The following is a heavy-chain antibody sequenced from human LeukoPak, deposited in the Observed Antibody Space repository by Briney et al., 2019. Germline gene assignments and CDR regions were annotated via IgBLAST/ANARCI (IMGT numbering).Heavy chain of an antibody. CDR3: ARVGDYSNYDYYMDV. D-gene: IGHD4-11*01. CDR2: INPNSGGT. J-gene: IGHJ6*03. V-gene: IGHV1-2*02. Sequence: ASVKVSCKASGYSFTGYYMHWVRQAPGQGLEWMGWINPNSGGTNYGQKFQGRVTMTRDTSISTAYIELSRLTSDDTAVYYCARVGDYSNYDYYMDVWGKGTTVTVSS. CDR1: GYSFTGYY.